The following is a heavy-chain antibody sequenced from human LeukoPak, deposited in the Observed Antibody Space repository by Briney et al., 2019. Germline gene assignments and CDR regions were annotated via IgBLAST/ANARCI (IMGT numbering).Heavy chain of an antibody. CDR2: MNPNSGNT. V-gene: IGHV1-8*01. Sequence: GASVKVSCKASGYTFTSYDINWVRQATGQGLEWMGWMNPNSGNTGYAQKFQGRVTMTRNTSISTAYMELSSLRSEDTAVYYSARGGYSSGWLGDWGQGTLVTVSS. CDR3: ARGGYSSGWLGD. CDR1: GYTFTSYD. J-gene: IGHJ4*02. D-gene: IGHD6-19*01.